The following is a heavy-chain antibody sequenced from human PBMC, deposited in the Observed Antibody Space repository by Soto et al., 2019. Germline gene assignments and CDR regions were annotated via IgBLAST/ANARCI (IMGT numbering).Heavy chain of an antibody. J-gene: IGHJ6*03. CDR2: MNPNSGNT. Sequence: ASVKVSCKASGYTFTSYYINWVRQATGQGLEWMGWMNPNSGNTGYAQKFQGRVTMTRNTSISTAYMELSSLRSEDTAVYYCAREGYCSGGSCYSEYYYYMDVWGKGTTVTVSS. V-gene: IGHV1-8*02. D-gene: IGHD2-15*01. CDR1: GYTFTSYY. CDR3: AREGYCSGGSCYSEYYYYMDV.